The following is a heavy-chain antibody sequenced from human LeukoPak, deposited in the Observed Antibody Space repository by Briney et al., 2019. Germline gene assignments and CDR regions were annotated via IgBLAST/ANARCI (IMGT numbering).Heavy chain of an antibody. J-gene: IGHJ2*01. CDR1: GFTFSSYS. D-gene: IGHD3-22*01. CDR2: TSSSSYI. V-gene: IGHV3-21*01. CDR3: ARVSPGVVIRWYFDL. Sequence: KSGGSLRLSCAASGFTFSSYSMNWVRQAPGKGLEWVSSTSSSSYIYYADSVKGRFTISRDNAKNSLYLQMNSLRAEDTAVYYCARVSPGVVIRWYFDLWGRGTLVTVSS.